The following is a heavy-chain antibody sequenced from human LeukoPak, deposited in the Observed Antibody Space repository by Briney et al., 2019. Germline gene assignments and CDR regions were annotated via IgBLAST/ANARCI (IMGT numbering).Heavy chain of an antibody. CDR2: ISGSGGST. D-gene: IGHD1-26*01. CDR1: GGSISSGGYY. CDR3: AKVLGSGSYWVFDY. J-gene: IGHJ4*02. V-gene: IGHV3-23*01. Sequence: LSLTCTVSGGSISSGGYYWSWIRQHPGKGLEWVSAISGSGGSTYYADSVKGRFTISRDNSKNTLYLQMNSLRAEDTAVYYCAKVLGSGSYWVFDYWGQGTLVTVSS.